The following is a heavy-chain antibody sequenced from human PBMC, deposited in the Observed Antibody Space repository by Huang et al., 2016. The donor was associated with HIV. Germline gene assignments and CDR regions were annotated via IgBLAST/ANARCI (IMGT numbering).Heavy chain of an antibody. CDR1: GGSFSGYD. CDR3: ARERMMSWLDDHDAFDI. V-gene: IGHV4-34*01. D-gene: IGHD1-1*01. Sequence: QVQLQQWGAGLLKPSETLSLTCAVYGGSFSGYDWSLVRQSPGKGLEWIGEINHSGSTNHNASLKRRITISVDTSKNQFFLELSAVTAADTAVYYCARERMMSWLDDHDAFDIWGQGTMVTVSS. CDR2: INHSGST. J-gene: IGHJ3*02.